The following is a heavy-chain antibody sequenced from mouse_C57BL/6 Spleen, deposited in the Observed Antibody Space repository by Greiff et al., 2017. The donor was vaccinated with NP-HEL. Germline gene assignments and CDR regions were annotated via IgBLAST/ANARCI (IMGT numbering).Heavy chain of an antibody. D-gene: IGHD3-2*02. Sequence: VQLQQPGAELVMPGASVKLSCKASGYTFTSYWMHWVKQRPGQGLEWIGEIDPSDSYTNYNQKFKGKSTLTVDKSSSTAYMQLSSLTSEDSAVYYCARWGSSGYGAMDDWGQGTSVTVSS. V-gene: IGHV1-69*01. CDR3: ARWGSSGYGAMDD. CDR2: IDPSDSYT. J-gene: IGHJ4*01. CDR1: GYTFTSYW.